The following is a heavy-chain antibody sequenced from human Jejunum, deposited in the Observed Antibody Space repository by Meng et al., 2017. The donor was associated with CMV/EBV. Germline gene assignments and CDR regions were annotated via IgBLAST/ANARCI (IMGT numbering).Heavy chain of an antibody. Sequence: SGFIFSTYWRSWVRQAPGEGLEWGANINRGGSEKKYVESVKGRFTISRDNAKNSLFLQMNSLGAEDTAVYYCATHWRGTGSNCLDYWGQGTLVTVSS. D-gene: IGHD4-11*01. J-gene: IGHJ4*02. CDR3: ATHWRGTGSNCLDY. CDR1: GFIFSTYW. V-gene: IGHV3-7*01. CDR2: INRGGSEK.